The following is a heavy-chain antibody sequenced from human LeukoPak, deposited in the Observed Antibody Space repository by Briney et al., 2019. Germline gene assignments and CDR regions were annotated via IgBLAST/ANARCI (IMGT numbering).Heavy chain of an antibody. D-gene: IGHD3-3*01. CDR3: AKDRERFLEWLLPHY. CDR2: ISGSGGST. J-gene: IGHJ4*02. V-gene: IGHV3-23*01. CDR1: GFTFSSYA. Sequence: GGSLRLSCAASGFTFSSYAMSWVRQAPGKGLEWVSAISGSGGSTYYADSVKGRFTISRDNSKNTLYLQMNSLRAEDTAVYYCAKDRERFLEWLLPHYWGQGTLVTVPS.